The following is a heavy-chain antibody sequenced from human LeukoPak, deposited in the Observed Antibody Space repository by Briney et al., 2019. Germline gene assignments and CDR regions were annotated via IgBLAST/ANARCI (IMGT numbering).Heavy chain of an antibody. CDR1: GYTFSRYG. CDR3: GRDWDWHVQF. D-gene: IGHD1-26*01. J-gene: IGHJ4*02. Sequence: ASVKVSCKTSGYTFSRYGFSWVRQAPGQGLEWIGWIGVFNGNRNYAKSVQGRITLTADTSTNTTYMELRSLTSDDTAVYFCGRDWDWHVQFWGQGTLITVSS. CDR2: IGVFNGNR. V-gene: IGHV1-18*01.